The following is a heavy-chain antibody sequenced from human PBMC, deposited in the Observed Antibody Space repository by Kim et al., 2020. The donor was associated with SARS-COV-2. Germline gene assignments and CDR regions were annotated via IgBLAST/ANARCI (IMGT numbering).Heavy chain of an antibody. V-gene: IGHV3-23*01. CDR2: IDGSDGTT. J-gene: IGHJ4*02. CDR1: GFTFTGHA. D-gene: IGHD3-16*01. CDR3: MKGGGEWIWGD. Sequence: GGSLRLSCTTSGFTFTGHAMSWVRQAPGKGLEWVSSIDGSDGTTYYVDSVRGRFTISRDDSKNTLYLQMSALRGDDTAVYYCMKGGGEWIWGDWGQG.